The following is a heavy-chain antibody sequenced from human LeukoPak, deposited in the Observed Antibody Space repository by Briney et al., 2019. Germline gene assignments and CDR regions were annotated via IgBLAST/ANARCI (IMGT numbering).Heavy chain of an antibody. CDR2: ISDSGGST. J-gene: IGHJ4*02. CDR1: GFTLSSYS. CDR3: VKAFGIAAAENYFDY. D-gene: IGHD6-13*01. Sequence: GGSLRLSCAASGFTLSSYSMSWVRQAPGKGLEWVSTISDSGGSTYYTDSVKGRFTFSRDNSKNTLYLQMSSLRAEDTAVYYCVKAFGIAAAENYFDYWGQGTLVTVSS. V-gene: IGHV3-23*01.